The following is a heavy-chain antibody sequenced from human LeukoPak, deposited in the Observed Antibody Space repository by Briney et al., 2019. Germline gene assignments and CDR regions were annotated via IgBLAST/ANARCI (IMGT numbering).Heavy chain of an antibody. CDR2: INPNSGGT. V-gene: IGHV1-2*02. CDR3: ARLPPYSSGWYKGYYFDY. J-gene: IGHJ4*02. Sequence: GASVKVSCKASGYTFTGYYMHWVRQAPGQGLEWMGWINPNSGGTNYAQKFQGRVTMTRDTSIGTAYMELSRLRSDDTAVYYCARLPPYSSGWYKGYYFDYWGQGTLVTVSS. CDR1: GYTFTGYY. D-gene: IGHD6-19*01.